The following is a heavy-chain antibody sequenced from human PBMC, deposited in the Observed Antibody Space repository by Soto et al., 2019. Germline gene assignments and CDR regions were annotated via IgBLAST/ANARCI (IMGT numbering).Heavy chain of an antibody. CDR1: GGSFSGYY. J-gene: IGHJ5*02. CDR2: INHSGST. D-gene: IGHD6-19*01. V-gene: IGHV4-34*01. Sequence: PSETLSLTCAVYGGSFSGYYWSWIRQPPGKGPEWIGEINHSGSTNYNPSLKSRVTISVDTSKNQFSLKLSSVTAADTAVYYCARGRELWLVRQWFDPWGQGTLVTVSS. CDR3: ARGRELWLVRQWFDP.